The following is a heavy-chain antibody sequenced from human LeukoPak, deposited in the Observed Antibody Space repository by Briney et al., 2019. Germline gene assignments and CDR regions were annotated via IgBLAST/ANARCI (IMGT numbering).Heavy chain of an antibody. CDR1: GGSISSYY. CDR3: ARVSRGAVAGGRGYYFDY. V-gene: IGHV4-4*07. D-gene: IGHD6-19*01. CDR2: IYTSGST. Sequence: PSETLSLTCTVSGGSISSYYWSWIRQPAGKGLEWIGRIYTSGSTNYNPSLKSRVTMSVDTSKNQFSLKLSSVTAADTAVYYCARVSRGAVAGGRGYYFDYWGQGTLVTVSS. J-gene: IGHJ4*02.